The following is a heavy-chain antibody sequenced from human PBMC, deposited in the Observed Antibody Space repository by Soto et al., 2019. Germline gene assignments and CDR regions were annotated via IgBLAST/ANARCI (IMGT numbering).Heavy chain of an antibody. CDR2: IYYSGST. V-gene: IGHV4-31*03. CDR3: ARDPLYDSSGYYVGGGMDV. CDR1: GGSISSGGYY. J-gene: IGHJ6*02. D-gene: IGHD3-22*01. Sequence: LSLTCTVSGGSISSGGYYWSWILQHPGKGLEWIGYIYYSGSTYYNPSLKSRVTISVDTSKNQFSLKLSSVTAADTAVYYCARDPLYDSSGYYVGGGMDVWGQGTTVTVSS.